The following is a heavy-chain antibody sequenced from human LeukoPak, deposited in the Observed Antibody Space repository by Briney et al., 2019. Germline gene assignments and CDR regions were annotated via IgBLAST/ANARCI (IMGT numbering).Heavy chain of an antibody. V-gene: IGHV1-69*13. Sequence: ASVKVSCKASGGTFSSYAISWVRQAPGQGLEWMGGIIPIFGTANYAQKFQGRVTITADESTHTAYMELSSLRSEDTAVYYCARVVADSGYSSSWYQGGAFDIWGQGTMVTVSS. D-gene: IGHD6-13*01. CDR1: GGTFSSYA. CDR2: IIPIFGTA. CDR3: ARVVADSGYSSSWYQGGAFDI. J-gene: IGHJ3*02.